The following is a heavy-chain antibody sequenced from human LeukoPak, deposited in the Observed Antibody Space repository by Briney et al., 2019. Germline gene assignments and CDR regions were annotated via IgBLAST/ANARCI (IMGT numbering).Heavy chain of an antibody. CDR2: MNPNSGNT. Sequence: EASVKVSCKASGYTFTSYDINWVRQATGQGLEWMGWMNPNSGNTGYAQKFQGRVTITRNTSISTAYMELSSLRSEDTAVYYCVLMVRGVIEFDYWGQGTLVTVSS. V-gene: IGHV1-8*03. CDR1: GYTFTSYD. D-gene: IGHD3-10*01. CDR3: VLMVRGVIEFDY. J-gene: IGHJ4*02.